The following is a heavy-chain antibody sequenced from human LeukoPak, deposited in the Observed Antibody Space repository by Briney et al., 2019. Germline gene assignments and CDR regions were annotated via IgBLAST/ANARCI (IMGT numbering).Heavy chain of an antibody. CDR2: INPNSGGT. CDR3: VRASSGWAFDS. V-gene: IGHV1-2*02. Sequence: ASVTVSFTSSGYSFTIYYTHWVRQAPGQGLDYMGWINPNSGGTNYPQRFQDRVSMTRDTSISTAYMEVSRLTSDDTAVYYCVRASSGWAFDSWGQGTLVTVSS. J-gene: IGHJ4*02. D-gene: IGHD6-19*01. CDR1: GYSFTIYY.